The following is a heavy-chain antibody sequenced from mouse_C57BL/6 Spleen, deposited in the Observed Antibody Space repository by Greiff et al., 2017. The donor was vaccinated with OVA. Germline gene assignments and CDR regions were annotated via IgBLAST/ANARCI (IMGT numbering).Heavy chain of an antibody. CDR2: IDPSDSST. D-gene: IGHD2-3*01. J-gene: IGHJ3*01. Sequence: QVQLQQPGAELVKPGASVKLSCKASGYTFTSYWMQWVKQRPGQGLEWIGEIDPSDSSTNYNQKFKGKATLTVDTSSSTAYMQLSSLTSEESAVYYGARGYYGYYGFACWGQGTLVTVSA. CDR1: GYTFTSYW. V-gene: IGHV1-50*01. CDR3: ARGYYGYYGFAC.